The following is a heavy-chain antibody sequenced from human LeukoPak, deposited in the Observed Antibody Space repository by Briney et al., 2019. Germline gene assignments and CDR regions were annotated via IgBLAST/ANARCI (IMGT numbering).Heavy chain of an antibody. V-gene: IGHV4-59*08. J-gene: IGHJ4*02. CDR3: ARLGTAMGKAYFDY. Sequence: SETLSLTCTVSGGSISSYYWSWIRQPPGKGLEWIGYIYYSGSTNYNPSLKSRVTISVDTSKNQFSPKLSSVTAADTAVYYCARLGTAMGKAYFDYWGQGTLVTVSS. CDR2: IYYSGST. D-gene: IGHD5-18*01. CDR1: GGSISSYY.